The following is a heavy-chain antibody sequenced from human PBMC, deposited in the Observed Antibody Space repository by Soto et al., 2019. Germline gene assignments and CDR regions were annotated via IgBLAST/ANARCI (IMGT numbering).Heavy chain of an antibody. J-gene: IGHJ6*03. V-gene: IGHV3-66*01. CDR3: ASYDFWSGSTNPYYYYYMDV. D-gene: IGHD3-3*01. CDR1: GFTVSSNY. CDR2: IYSGGST. Sequence: PGGSLRLSCAASGFTVSSNYMSWVRQAPGKGLEWVSVIYSGGSTYYADSVKGRFTISRDNSKNTLYLQMNSLRAEDTAVYYCASYDFWSGSTNPYYYYYMDVWGKGTTVTVSS.